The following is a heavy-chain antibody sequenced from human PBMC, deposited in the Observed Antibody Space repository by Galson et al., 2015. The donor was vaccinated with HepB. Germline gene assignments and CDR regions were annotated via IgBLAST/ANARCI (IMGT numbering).Heavy chain of an antibody. CDR3: ARDKHIVLMIAMDPQGAFDI. CDR2: INPKTGGT. Sequence: SVKVSCKASGYTFTGHYMHWVRQAPGQGFEWMGRINPKTGGTSYAQKFQGRVTVTRDTSINTAYMELTRLRSDDTAVYYCARDKHIVLMIAMDPQGAFDIWGQGTLVAVSS. V-gene: IGHV1-2*06. J-gene: IGHJ3*02. CDR1: GYTFTGHY. D-gene: IGHD2-21*01.